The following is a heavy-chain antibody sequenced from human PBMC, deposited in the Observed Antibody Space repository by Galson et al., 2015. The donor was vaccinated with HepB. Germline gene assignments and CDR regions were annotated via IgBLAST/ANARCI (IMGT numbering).Heavy chain of an antibody. D-gene: IGHD3-3*01. V-gene: IGHV1-46*01. CDR1: GYTFTNYY. J-gene: IGHJ5*02. CDR2: INPSGGST. Sequence: SVKVSCKASGYTFTNYYMHWVRQAPGRGLEWMGIINPSGGSTSYAQKFQGRVTMTRDTSTSTVYMELSNLRSEDTAVYYCARSRFLGYNWFDPWGQGTLVTVSS. CDR3: ARSRFLGYNWFDP.